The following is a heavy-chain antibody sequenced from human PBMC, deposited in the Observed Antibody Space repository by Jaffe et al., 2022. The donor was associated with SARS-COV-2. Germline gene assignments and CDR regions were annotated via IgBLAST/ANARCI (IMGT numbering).Heavy chain of an antibody. Sequence: QVQLQESGPGLVKPSQTLSLTCTVSGGSISSGSYYWSWIRQPAGKGLEWIGRIYTSGSTNYNPSLKSRVTISVDTSKNQFSLKLSSVTAADTAVYYCARESGPGDYWGQGTLVTVSS. CDR2: IYTSGST. CDR1: GGSISSGSYY. D-gene: IGHD3-3*01. V-gene: IGHV4-61*02. J-gene: IGHJ4*02. CDR3: ARESGPGDY.